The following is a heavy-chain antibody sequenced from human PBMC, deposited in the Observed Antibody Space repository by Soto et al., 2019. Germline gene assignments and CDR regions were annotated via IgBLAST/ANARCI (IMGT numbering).Heavy chain of an antibody. Sequence: ESGGGVVQPGRSLRLSCAASGFTFSSYAMHWVRQAPGKGLEWVAVISYDGSNKYYADSVKGRFTISRDNSKNTLYLQMNSLRAEDTAVYYCARERDTAMDNWGQGTLVTVSS. J-gene: IGHJ4*02. CDR3: ARERDTAMDN. D-gene: IGHD5-18*01. CDR1: GFTFSSYA. CDR2: ISYDGSNK. V-gene: IGHV3-30-3*01.